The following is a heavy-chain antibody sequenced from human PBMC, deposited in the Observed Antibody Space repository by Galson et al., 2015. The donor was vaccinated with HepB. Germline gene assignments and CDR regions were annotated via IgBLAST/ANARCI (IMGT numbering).Heavy chain of an antibody. CDR3: ARDQLRYFDWMAAPFDP. D-gene: IGHD3-9*01. CDR2: INPSGGST. V-gene: IGHV1-46*01. CDR1: GYTFTSYY. J-gene: IGHJ5*02. Sequence: SVKVSCKASGYTFTSYYMHWVRLAPGQGLEWMGIINPSGGSTSYAQKFQGRVTMTRDTSTSTVYMELSSLRSEDTAVYYCARDQLRYFDWMAAPFDPWGQGTLVTVSS.